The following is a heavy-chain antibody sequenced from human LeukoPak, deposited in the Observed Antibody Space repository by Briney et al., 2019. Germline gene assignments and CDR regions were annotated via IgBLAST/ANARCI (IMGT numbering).Heavy chain of an antibody. D-gene: IGHD3/OR15-3a*01. V-gene: IGHV4-4*07. Sequence: SETLSLTCTFSGGSISSYDWSWIRQPAGKGLERIGRIHTSGSTNYNPSLKSRVTMSVDTSKNQFSLKLRSVTAADTAVYYCARGAIGRMIQLDPWGQGTLVTVSS. CDR2: IHTSGST. CDR1: GGSISSYD. CDR3: ARGAIGRMIQLDP. J-gene: IGHJ5*02.